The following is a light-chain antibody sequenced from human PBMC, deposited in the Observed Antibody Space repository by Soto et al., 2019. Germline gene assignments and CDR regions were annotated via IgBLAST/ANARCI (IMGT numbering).Light chain of an antibody. V-gene: IGLV2-8*01. CDR1: SGDVGSYNY. Sequence: QSALIQPPPASGSPGQSVTISCTGTSGDVGSYNYVSWYQQHPGKAPKLIIYEVSRRPSGVPDRFSGSKSGNTASLTVSGLQAEDEADYYCNSYADNNLIFGGGTKLTVL. CDR3: NSYADNNLI. J-gene: IGLJ2*01. CDR2: EVS.